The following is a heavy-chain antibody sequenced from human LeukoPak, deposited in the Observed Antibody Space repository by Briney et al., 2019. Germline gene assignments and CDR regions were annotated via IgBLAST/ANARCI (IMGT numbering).Heavy chain of an antibody. CDR3: AKVGGGYIVDY. V-gene: IGHV3-7*01. D-gene: IGHD3-16*01. CDR1: GFTFSSYW. CDR2: IKQDGSEK. J-gene: IGHJ4*02. Sequence: PGGSLRLSCAAYGFTFSSYWMSWVRQAPGKGLEWVANIKQDGSEKYYVDSVKGRFTISRDNAKNSLYLQMNSLRAEDTAVYYCAKVGGGYIVDYWGQGTLVTVSS.